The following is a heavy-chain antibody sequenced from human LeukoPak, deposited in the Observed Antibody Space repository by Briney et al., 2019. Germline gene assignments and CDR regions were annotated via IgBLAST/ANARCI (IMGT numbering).Heavy chain of an antibody. CDR2: ISSSGSTI. Sequence: GGSLRLSCAASGFTFSDYYMSWIRQAPGKGLEWVSYISSSGSTIYYADSVKGRFTISRDNAKNSLYLQMNSLRAEDTAVYYCAREVIGYCSSTSCRIFDYWGQGTLVTVSS. J-gene: IGHJ4*02. CDR1: GFTFSDYY. V-gene: IGHV3-11*01. CDR3: AREVIGYCSSTSCRIFDY. D-gene: IGHD2-2*03.